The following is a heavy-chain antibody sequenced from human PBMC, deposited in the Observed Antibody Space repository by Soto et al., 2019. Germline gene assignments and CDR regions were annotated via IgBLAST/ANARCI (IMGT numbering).Heavy chain of an antibody. CDR3: ARGEDFWSGYYVNWFDP. V-gene: IGHV3-21*01. Sequence: ESGGGLVKPGGSLRLSCAASGFTFSSYSMNWVRQAPGKGLEWVSSISSSSSYIYYADSVKGRFTISRDNAKNSLYLQMNSLRAEDTAVYYCARGEDFWSGYYVNWFDPWGQGTLVTVSS. CDR1: GFTFSSYS. J-gene: IGHJ5*02. D-gene: IGHD3-3*01. CDR2: ISSSSSYI.